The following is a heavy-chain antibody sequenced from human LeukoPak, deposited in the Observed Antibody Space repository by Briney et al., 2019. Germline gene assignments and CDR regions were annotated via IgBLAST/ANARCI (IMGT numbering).Heavy chain of an antibody. V-gene: IGHV3-21*01. J-gene: IGHJ4*02. Sequence: PGGSLRLSCAASGFTFSSYSMNWVRQAPGKGLEWVSSISSSSSYIYYADSVKGRFTISRDNAKNSLYLQMNSLRAEDTAVYYCARDVDGYYDSSGYSDYWGQGTLVTVSS. CDR2: ISSSSSYI. D-gene: IGHD3-22*01. CDR1: GFTFSSYS. CDR3: ARDVDGYYDSSGYSDY.